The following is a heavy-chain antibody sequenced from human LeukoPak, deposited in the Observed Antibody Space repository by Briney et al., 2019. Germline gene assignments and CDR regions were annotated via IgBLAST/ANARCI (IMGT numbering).Heavy chain of an antibody. Sequence: GGSLRLSCAASGFTFSSNEMNWVRQAPGKGLEWVSFISSSGSTVYYADSVKGRFTISRDNAKNSVYLQMNSLRAEDTALYYCARFGVPYGMDVWGQGTTVTVSS. V-gene: IGHV3-48*03. CDR2: ISSSGSTV. J-gene: IGHJ6*02. D-gene: IGHD3-16*01. CDR3: ARFGVPYGMDV. CDR1: GFTFSSNE.